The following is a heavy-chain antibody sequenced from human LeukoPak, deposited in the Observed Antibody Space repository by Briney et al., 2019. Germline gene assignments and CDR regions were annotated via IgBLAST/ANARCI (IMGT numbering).Heavy chain of an antibody. Sequence: GGSLRLSCATSAFTFSSSAMSWVRQAPGKGLEWVSAISSDGGNTYYADSVKGRFTISRDKSRNTLYLQMNSLRAEDTAVYYCARDAARYGSGWYYDFWGQGTLVTVSS. V-gene: IGHV3-23*01. D-gene: IGHD6-19*01. J-gene: IGHJ4*02. CDR1: AFTFSSSA. CDR3: ARDAARYGSGWYYDF. CDR2: ISSDGGNT.